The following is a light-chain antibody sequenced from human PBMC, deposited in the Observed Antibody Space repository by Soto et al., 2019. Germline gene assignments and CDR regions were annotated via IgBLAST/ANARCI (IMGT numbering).Light chain of an antibody. CDR3: QQYNSSPWT. CDR1: QSISSW. J-gene: IGKJ1*01. Sequence: DIQMTQSPSTLSASVGDRVTITCRASQSISSWLAWYQQKSGQAPKLLIFDASSLASGVPSRFSGSGSGTEFTLTISSLQPDDLATYYCQQYNSSPWTFGQGTKVDIK. CDR2: DAS. V-gene: IGKV1-5*01.